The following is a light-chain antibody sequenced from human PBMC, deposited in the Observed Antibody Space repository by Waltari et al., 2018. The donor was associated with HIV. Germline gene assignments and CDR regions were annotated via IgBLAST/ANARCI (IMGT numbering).Light chain of an antibody. CDR3: AAWDDSLNGLNWV. CDR2: SEN. J-gene: IGLJ3*02. CDR1: SSNIGSNA. Sequence: QSVLTQPPSASGTPGQSVTISCSGSSSNIGSNAVNWYQHIPGTAPKLLIYSENQRPSSVPDRFSGSKSGASASLAISGLQSEDEADYYCAAWDDSLNGLNWVFGGGTKLTVL. V-gene: IGLV1-44*01.